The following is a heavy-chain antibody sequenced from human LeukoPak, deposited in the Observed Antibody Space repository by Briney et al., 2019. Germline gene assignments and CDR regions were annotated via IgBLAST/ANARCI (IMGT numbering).Heavy chain of an antibody. CDR1: GFTFSSYE. CDR2: ISSSDTTI. J-gene: IGHJ5*01. V-gene: IGHV3-48*03. CDR3: ARENWFDS. Sequence: GGSLRLSCAAAGFTFSSYEMNWVRQAPGEGLEWVSYISSSDTTIYYADSVKGRFTISRDNAKTSLYLQMNSLRAEDTAVYYCARENWFDSWGQGTLVTVSS.